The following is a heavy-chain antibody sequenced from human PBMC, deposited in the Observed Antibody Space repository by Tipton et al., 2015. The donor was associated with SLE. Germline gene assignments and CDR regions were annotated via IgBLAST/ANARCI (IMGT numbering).Heavy chain of an antibody. V-gene: IGHV1-18*01. J-gene: IGHJ4*02. CDR2: INSYNGDT. Sequence: QVQLVQSGAEVKKPGASVKVSCKASGYTFINYGISWVRQAPGQGLEWMGWINSYNGDTNFARKFQDRVTMTTDTSASIVYMHLRSLRFDDTAVYYCARPSGRYGEFDYGGQGTLVSVSS. CDR1: GYTFINYG. D-gene: IGHD1-26*01. CDR3: ARPSGRYGEFDY.